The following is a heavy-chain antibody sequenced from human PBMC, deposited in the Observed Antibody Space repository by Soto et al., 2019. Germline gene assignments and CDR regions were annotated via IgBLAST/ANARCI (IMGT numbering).Heavy chain of an antibody. CDR1: GYTFTSYA. D-gene: IGHD3-3*01. V-gene: IGHV1-3*01. CDR2: INAGNGNT. CDR3: ARTSYDFWSGIDAFDI. Sequence: QVQLVQSGAEVKKPGASVKVSCKASGYTFTSYAMHWVRQAPGQRLEWMGWINAGNGNTKYSQKFQGRVTITRDTSASTAYMELSSLRSEDTAVYYCARTSYDFWSGIDAFDIWGQGTMVTVSS. J-gene: IGHJ3*02.